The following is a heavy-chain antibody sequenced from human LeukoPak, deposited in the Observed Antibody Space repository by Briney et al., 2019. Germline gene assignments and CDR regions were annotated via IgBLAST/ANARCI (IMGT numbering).Heavy chain of an antibody. Sequence: PGGSLRLSCAASGLTYADYTMHWVRQAPGKGLEWVSLISWDGGSTYYADSVKGRFTISRDNSKNSLYLQMNSLRAEDTALFYCAKGSQLRFLEWLPDTYFDYWGQGTLVTVSS. CDR3: AKGSQLRFLEWLPDTYFDY. CDR2: ISWDGGST. D-gene: IGHD3-3*01. CDR1: GLTYADYT. V-gene: IGHV3-43D*03. J-gene: IGHJ4*02.